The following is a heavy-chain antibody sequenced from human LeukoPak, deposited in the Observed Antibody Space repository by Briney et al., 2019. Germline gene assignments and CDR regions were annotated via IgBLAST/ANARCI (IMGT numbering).Heavy chain of an antibody. J-gene: IGHJ4*02. CDR3: ARTPFRPTYYYDSSGYYYDY. Sequence: SETLSLTCAVYGGSFSGYYWSWIRQPPGKGLEWIGEINHSGSTNYNPSLKSRVTISVDTSKNQFSLKLSSVTAADTAVYYCARTPFRPTYYYDSSGYYYDYWGQGTLVTVSS. V-gene: IGHV4-34*01. CDR1: GGSFSGYY. CDR2: INHSGST. D-gene: IGHD3-22*01.